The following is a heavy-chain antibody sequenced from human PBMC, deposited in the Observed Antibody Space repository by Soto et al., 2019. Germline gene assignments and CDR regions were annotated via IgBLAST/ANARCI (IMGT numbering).Heavy chain of an antibody. V-gene: IGHV4-34*01. CDR2: INHSGST. CDR1: GGSFSGYY. CDR3: ARGRATSDGADY. J-gene: IGHJ4*02. Sequence: PSETLSLTCAVYGGSFSGYYWSWIRQPPGKGLEWIGEINHSGSTNYNPSLKSRVTISVDTSKNQFSLKLSSVTAADTAVYYCARGRATSDGADYWGQVTLFTVS.